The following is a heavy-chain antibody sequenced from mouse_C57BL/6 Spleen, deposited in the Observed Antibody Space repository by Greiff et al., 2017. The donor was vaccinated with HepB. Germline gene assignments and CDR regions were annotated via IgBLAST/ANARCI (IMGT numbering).Heavy chain of an antibody. D-gene: IGHD2-4*01. J-gene: IGHJ4*01. CDR1: GYTFTSYW. CDR3: ARYGNDYDDYYAMDY. Sequence: QVQLQQPGAELVMPGASVKLSCKASGYTFTSYWMHWVKQRPGQGLEWIGEIDPSDSYTNYNQKFKGKSTLTVDKSSSTAYMQLSSLTSEDSAVYYCARYGNDYDDYYAMDYWGQGTSVTVSS. CDR2: IDPSDSYT. V-gene: IGHV1-69*01.